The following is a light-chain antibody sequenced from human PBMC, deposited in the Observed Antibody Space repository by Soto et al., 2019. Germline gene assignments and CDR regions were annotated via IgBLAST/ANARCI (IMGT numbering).Light chain of an antibody. J-gene: IGKJ4*01. CDR2: STS. CDR1: QGISSY. V-gene: IGKV1-9*01. CDR3: QQLGNYPLT. Sequence: IQLTQSPSSLSASVGERVTITCRASQGISSYFAWYQQKPREAPKLLIYSTSTLQSRGPSRFSGSGSGTDFPLTISSLQPEDFATYYCQQLGNYPLTFGGGTKVEIK.